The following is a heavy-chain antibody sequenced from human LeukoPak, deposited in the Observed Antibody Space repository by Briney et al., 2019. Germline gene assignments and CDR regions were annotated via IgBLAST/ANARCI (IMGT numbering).Heavy chain of an antibody. V-gene: IGHV4-59*11. Sequence: SETLSLTCTVSGGSISSHYWSWIRQPPGKGLEWIGYIYSSGSTKYNPSLESRVTISVDTSKNQFSLKVSSVTAADTAVYYCARSLYGHYFDYWGRGTLVTVSS. CDR3: ARSLYGHYFDY. J-gene: IGHJ4*02. CDR2: IYSSGST. D-gene: IGHD3-10*01. CDR1: GGSISSHY.